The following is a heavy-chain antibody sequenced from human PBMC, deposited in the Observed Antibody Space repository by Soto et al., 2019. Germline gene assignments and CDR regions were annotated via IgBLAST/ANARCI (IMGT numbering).Heavy chain of an antibody. CDR1: GGSISSGGYS. J-gene: IGHJ4*02. V-gene: IGHV4-30-2*01. Sequence: QLQLQESGSGLVKPSQTLSLTCAVSGGSISSGGYSWSWIRQPPGKGLEWIGYIYHSGSTYYNPSLKRRVTVSVDRSKNQFSMKLSSVTAADTAVYYCARAGGLGAVAVDYWCQGTLVTVSS. D-gene: IGHD6-19*01. CDR2: IYHSGST. CDR3: ARAGGLGAVAVDY.